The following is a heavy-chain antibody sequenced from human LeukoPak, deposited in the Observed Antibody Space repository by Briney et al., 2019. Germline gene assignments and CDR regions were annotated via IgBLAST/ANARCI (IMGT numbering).Heavy chain of an antibody. D-gene: IGHD3-10*01. CDR3: ARYYYGSGSYTWFDP. V-gene: IGHV1-46*01. CDR2: INPSGGST. J-gene: IGHJ5*02. CDR1: GYTFTSYG. Sequence: ASVKVSCKASGYTFTSYGISWVRQAPGQGLEWMGIINPSGGSTSYAQKFQGRVTMTRNTSISTAYMELSSLRSEDTAVYYCARYYYGSGSYTWFDPWGQGTLVTVSS.